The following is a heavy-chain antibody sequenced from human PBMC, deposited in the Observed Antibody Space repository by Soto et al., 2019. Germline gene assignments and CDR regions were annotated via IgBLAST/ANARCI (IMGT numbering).Heavy chain of an antibody. J-gene: IGHJ4*02. Sequence: QVQLVQSGAEVKKPGSSVKVSCKASGGTFSSYAISWVRQAPGQGLEWMGWISAYNGNTNYAQKLQGRVTMTTDTSTSTAYMELRSLRSDDTAVYYCARGTLTRYYDFWSGPDDYWGQGTLVTVSS. CDR1: GGTFSSYA. CDR3: ARGTLTRYYDFWSGPDDY. D-gene: IGHD3-3*01. CDR2: ISAYNGNT. V-gene: IGHV1-18*01.